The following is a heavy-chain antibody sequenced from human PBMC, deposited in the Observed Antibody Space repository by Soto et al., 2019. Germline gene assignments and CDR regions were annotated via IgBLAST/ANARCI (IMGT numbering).Heavy chain of an antibody. Sequence: ASVKVSCKASGYTFTSYYMHWVRQAPGQGLEWMGIINPSGGSTNYAQKFQGRVTITADKSTSTAYMELSSLRSEDTAVYYCARAMLVRSASRFLDPWGQGTLVTVSS. D-gene: IGHD6-13*01. J-gene: IGHJ5*02. CDR2: INPSGGST. CDR1: GYTFTSYY. V-gene: IGHV1-46*01. CDR3: ARAMLVRSASRFLDP.